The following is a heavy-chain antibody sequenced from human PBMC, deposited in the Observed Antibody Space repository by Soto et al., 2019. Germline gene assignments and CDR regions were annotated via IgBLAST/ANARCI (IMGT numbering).Heavy chain of an antibody. CDR3: ARHTDYGDYAMRY. J-gene: IGHJ4*02. D-gene: IGHD4-17*01. CDR2: IYYSGST. CDR1: GGSISSYY. V-gene: IGHV4-59*01. Sequence: QVQLQESGPGLVKPSETLSLTCTVSGGSISSYYWSWIRQPPGKGLEWIGYIYYSGSTNYNPSLKSRVTISVDTSKNQCSRKLSSVTAADTAVYYCARHTDYGDYAMRYWGQRTLVTVSS.